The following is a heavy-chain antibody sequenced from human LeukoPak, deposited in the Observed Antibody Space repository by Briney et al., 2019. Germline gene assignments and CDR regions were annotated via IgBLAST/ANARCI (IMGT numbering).Heavy chain of an antibody. V-gene: IGHV3-66*01. D-gene: IGHD1-26*01. CDR3: AREGEHYVGVEYYYYGMDV. J-gene: IGHJ6*02. CDR1: GFTVNNNY. CDR2: IYSGGST. Sequence: GGSLRLSCAASGFTVNNNYMSWVRQAPGKGLEWVSAIYSGGSTYYADSVKGRFTISRDNSKNTVYLQMISLRAEDTAVYYCAREGEHYVGVEYYYYGMDVWGQGTTVTVSS.